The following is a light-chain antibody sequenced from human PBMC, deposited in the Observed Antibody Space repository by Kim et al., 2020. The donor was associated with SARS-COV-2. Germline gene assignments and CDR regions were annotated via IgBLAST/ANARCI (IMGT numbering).Light chain of an antibody. CDR2: YDS. CDR3: QVWDSSSDHP. J-gene: IGLJ3*02. V-gene: IGLV3-21*04. CDR1: NIGSKS. Sequence: VDPGKTARITCGGNNIGSKSVHWYQQKPGQAPVLVIYYDSDRPAGIPERFSGSNSGNTATLTISRVEAGDEADYYCQVWDSSSDHPFGGGTKLTVL.